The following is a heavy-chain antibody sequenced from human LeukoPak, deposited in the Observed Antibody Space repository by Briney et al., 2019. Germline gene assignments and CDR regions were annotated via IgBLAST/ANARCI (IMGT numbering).Heavy chain of an antibody. CDR2: INSDGSST. D-gene: IGHD6-13*01. J-gene: IGHJ4*02. V-gene: IGHV3-74*01. CDR1: GFTFSSYW. CDR3: ARDGDSSSWGPTQFDY. Sequence: GGSLRLSCAASGFTFSSYWMHWVRQAPGKGLVWVSRINSDGSSTSYADSVKGRFTISRDNAKNTLYLQMNSLRAEDTAVYYCARDGDSSSWGPTQFDYWGQGTLVTVSS.